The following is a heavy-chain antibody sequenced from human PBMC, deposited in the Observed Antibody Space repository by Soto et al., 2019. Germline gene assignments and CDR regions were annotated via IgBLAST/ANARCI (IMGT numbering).Heavy chain of an antibody. Sequence: PSETLSLTCTVSGGSISSGDYYWSWIRHPPGKGLEWIGYIYYSGSTYYNPSLKSRVTISVDTSKNQFSLKLSSVTAADTAVYYCARGSLLWFGEFVGYFDYWGQGTLVTVSS. CDR1: GGSISSGDYY. CDR3: ARGSLLWFGEFVGYFDY. CDR2: IYYSGST. V-gene: IGHV4-30-4*01. D-gene: IGHD3-10*01. J-gene: IGHJ4*02.